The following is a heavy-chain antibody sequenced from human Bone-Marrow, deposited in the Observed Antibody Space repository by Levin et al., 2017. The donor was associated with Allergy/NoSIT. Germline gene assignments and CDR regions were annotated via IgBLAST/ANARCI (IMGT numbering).Heavy chain of an antibody. J-gene: IGHJ4*02. CDR3: ARAKSGLIDY. Sequence: GGSLRLSCAVSGFNFRDYDFHWVRQAPGKGLEWVSGIGTAGDTYYPDSVKGRFVISRQNAKSLLYLQMNRLRAGDTAVYFCARAKSGLIDYWGQGALVTVSS. V-gene: IGHV3-13*04. CDR1: GFNFRDYD. D-gene: IGHD2-8*01. CDR2: IGTAGDT.